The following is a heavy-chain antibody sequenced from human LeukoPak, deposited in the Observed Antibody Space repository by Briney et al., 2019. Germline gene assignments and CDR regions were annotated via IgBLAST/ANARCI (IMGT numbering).Heavy chain of an antibody. CDR2: INHGGST. CDR1: GGSFSGYY. D-gene: IGHD1-1*01. J-gene: IGHJ4*02. V-gene: IGHV4-34*01. CDR3: ARGGYGGFDY. Sequence: SETLSLTCAVYGGSFSGYYWSWIRQPPGKGLEWIGEINHGGSTNYNPSLKSRVTISVDTSKNQFSLKLSSVTAADTAVYYCARGGYGGFDYWGQGTLVTVSS.